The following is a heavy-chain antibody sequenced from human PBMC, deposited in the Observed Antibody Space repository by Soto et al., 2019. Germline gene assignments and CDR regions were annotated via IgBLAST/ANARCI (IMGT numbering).Heavy chain of an antibody. CDR3: ARAPWSSSSRYSFDY. Sequence: PSESLSLTCTVSGGSISRSDYYWSWIRQHPGKGLEWIGDINHSGSTNYNPSLKSRVTISVDTSKNQFSLKLSSVTAADTAVYYCARAPWSSSSRYSFDYWGQGTLVTVSS. D-gene: IGHD6-13*01. V-gene: IGHV4-39*07. J-gene: IGHJ4*02. CDR2: INHSGST. CDR1: GGSISRSDYY.